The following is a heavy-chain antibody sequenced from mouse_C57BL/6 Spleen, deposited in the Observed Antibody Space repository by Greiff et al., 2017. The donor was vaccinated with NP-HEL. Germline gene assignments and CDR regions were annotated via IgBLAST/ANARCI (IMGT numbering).Heavy chain of an antibody. J-gene: IGHJ3*01. Sequence: EVKLVESGGGLVQPGGSLSLSCAASGFTFTDYYMSWVRQPPGKALEWLGFIRNKANGYTTEYSASVKGRFTISRDNSQSILYLQMNALRAEDSATYYCARNYYGSSSWFAYWGQGTLVTVSA. CDR2: IRNKANGYTT. D-gene: IGHD1-1*01. CDR3: ARNYYGSSSWFAY. CDR1: GFTFTDYY. V-gene: IGHV7-3*01.